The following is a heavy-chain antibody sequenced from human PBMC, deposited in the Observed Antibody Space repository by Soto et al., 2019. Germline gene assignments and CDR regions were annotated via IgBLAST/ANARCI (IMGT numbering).Heavy chain of an antibody. Sequence: GGSLRLSCAASGFTFSSYGMHWVRQAPGKGLEWVAVISYDGSNKYYADSVKGRFTISRDNSKNTLYLQMNSLRAEDTAVYYCAKGFQWLASYYYYGMDVWGQGTTVTVSS. CDR3: AKGFQWLASYYYYGMDV. D-gene: IGHD6-19*01. V-gene: IGHV3-30*18. CDR1: GFTFSSYG. CDR2: ISYDGSNK. J-gene: IGHJ6*02.